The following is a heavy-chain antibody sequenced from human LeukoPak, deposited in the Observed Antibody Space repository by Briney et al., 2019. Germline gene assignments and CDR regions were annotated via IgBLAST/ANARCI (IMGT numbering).Heavy chain of an antibody. CDR2: IYYSGST. CDR1: GGSISSYY. J-gene: IGHJ4*02. D-gene: IGHD3-10*01. V-gene: IGHV4-59*01. CDR3: AREGSGSYYYPFDY. Sequence: SETLSPTCTVSGGSISSYYWSWIRQPPGKGLEWIGYIYYSGSTNYNPSLKSRVTISVDTSKSQFSLKLTSVTAADTAVYYCAREGSGSYYYPFDYWGQGTLVTVSS.